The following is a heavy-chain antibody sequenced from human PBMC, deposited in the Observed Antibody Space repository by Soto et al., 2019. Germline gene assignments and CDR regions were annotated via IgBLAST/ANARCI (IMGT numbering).Heavy chain of an antibody. CDR3: AKSLRRNYGEYY. Sequence: GGALRLSCAASGFTFSSYAMSWVRQAPGKGLEWVSAISGSGGSTYYADSVKGRFTISRDNSKNTLYLQMNSLRAEDTAVYYCAKSLRRNYGEYYWGQGTLVTVS. D-gene: IGHD4-17*01. J-gene: IGHJ4*02. CDR1: GFTFSSYA. CDR2: ISGSGGST. V-gene: IGHV3-23*01.